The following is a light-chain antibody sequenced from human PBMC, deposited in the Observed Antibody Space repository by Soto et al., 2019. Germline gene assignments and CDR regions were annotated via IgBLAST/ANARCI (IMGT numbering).Light chain of an antibody. CDR3: QQYNSYSST. V-gene: IGKV1-5*03. Sequence: DIQMTQSPSTLSASVGDRVTITCRASQSISSCLAWYQQKPGKAPKLLSYKSSSLESGVPSRFSGSGSGTEVTLTISSLQPDDFANYYCQQYNSYSSTFGQGTRLEIK. CDR1: QSISSC. J-gene: IGKJ5*01. CDR2: KSS.